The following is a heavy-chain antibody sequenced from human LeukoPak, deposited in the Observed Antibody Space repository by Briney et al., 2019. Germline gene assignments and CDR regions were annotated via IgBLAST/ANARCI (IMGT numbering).Heavy chain of an antibody. CDR2: ISGNGVNT. J-gene: IGHJ4*02. D-gene: IGHD5-12*01. V-gene: IGHV3-43*02. Sequence: GGSLRLSCAASGFSFDDYGMHWVRQAPGKGLEWVSLISGNGVNTFYADSVKGRFTISRDNSKNSLYMQVNSLRTEDTALYYCAKERFRDSGYDSSFEYWGQGTLVTVSS. CDR1: GFSFDDYG. CDR3: AKERFRDSGYDSSFEY.